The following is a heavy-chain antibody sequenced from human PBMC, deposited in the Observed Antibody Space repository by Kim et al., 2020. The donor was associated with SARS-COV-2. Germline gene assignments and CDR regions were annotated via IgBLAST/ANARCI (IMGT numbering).Heavy chain of an antibody. Sequence: SETLSLTCTVSGGSLSSFYWGWIRQPPGKGLEWIGYIFYSGSTNYNPSLKSRVTMSVDTSKNQFSLELTSVTAADTAVYYCARVQRITIFAVAHWHFDLWGRGTLVTVSS. V-gene: IGHV4-59*01. CDR3: ARVQRITIFAVAHWHFDL. CDR2: IFYSGST. CDR1: GGSLSSFY. J-gene: IGHJ2*01. D-gene: IGHD3-3*01.